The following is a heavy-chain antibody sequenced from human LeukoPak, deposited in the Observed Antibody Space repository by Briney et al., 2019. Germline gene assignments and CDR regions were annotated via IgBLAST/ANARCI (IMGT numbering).Heavy chain of an antibody. D-gene: IGHD1-14*01. V-gene: IGHV3-23*01. CDR3: AKDSKRYPLDYYMDV. J-gene: IGHJ6*03. Sequence: GGSLRLSCAASGLTLSNYAMIWVRQAPGKGLEWVSSISASGGTTYYADSVKGRFTISRDNPKNTLYLQMSSLSTEDTAIYYCAKDSKRYPLDYYMDVWGKGTTVTVSS. CDR2: ISASGGTT. CDR1: GLTLSNYA.